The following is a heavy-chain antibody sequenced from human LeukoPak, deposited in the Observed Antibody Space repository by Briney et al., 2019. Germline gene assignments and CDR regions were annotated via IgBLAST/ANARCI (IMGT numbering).Heavy chain of an antibody. Sequence: LETLSLTCSVSGGSISSSGYYWGWIRQSPGEGLEWIGNIYYSGITYYNPSLKSRDTISVDTSKNQFSLKLSSVTAADTAVYYCARLYYYDSSGYYYVGGSFDYWGQGTLVTVSS. J-gene: IGHJ4*02. D-gene: IGHD3-22*01. CDR2: IYYSGIT. CDR1: GGSISSSGYY. CDR3: ARLYYYDSSGYYYVGGSFDY. V-gene: IGHV4-39*01.